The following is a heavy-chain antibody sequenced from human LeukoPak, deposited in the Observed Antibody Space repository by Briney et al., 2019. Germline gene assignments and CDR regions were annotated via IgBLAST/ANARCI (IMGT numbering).Heavy chain of an antibody. D-gene: IGHD3-22*01. V-gene: IGHV4-34*01. CDR3: ARLFYYGGSGYYGAFEY. J-gene: IGHJ4*02. Sequence: SETLSLTCAVYGGSFSGHYWSWSRQRPGKGLEWIGEINHSGSSNYSPSLKSRVTISVDTSKNHFSLKLTSVTAADTAVYYCARLFYYGGSGYYGAFEYWGQGNLVTVSS. CDR2: INHSGSS. CDR1: GGSFSGHY.